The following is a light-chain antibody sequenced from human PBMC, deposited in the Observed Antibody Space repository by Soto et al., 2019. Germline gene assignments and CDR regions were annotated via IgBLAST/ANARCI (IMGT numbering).Light chain of an antibody. Sequence: EIVLTQSPATLSLSPGERATLSCRASQSVSSYLAWYQQKPGQAPRLLIYDASNRATGLPARFSGSGSGTDFPLTISSLEPEDFAFYYCQQRSNWPPWTFGQGTKVEIK. J-gene: IGKJ1*01. CDR2: DAS. CDR1: QSVSSY. V-gene: IGKV3-11*01. CDR3: QQRSNWPPWT.